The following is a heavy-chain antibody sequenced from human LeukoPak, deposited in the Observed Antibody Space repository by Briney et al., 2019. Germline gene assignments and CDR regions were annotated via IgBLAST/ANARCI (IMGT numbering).Heavy chain of an antibody. Sequence: PSETLSLTCTVSGGSIRSSYYYWGWIRQPPGKGLEWIGYIYHSGSTYYNPSLKSRVTISVDRSKNQFSLKLSSVTAADTAVYYCARAPHDDAFDIWGQGTMVTVSS. V-gene: IGHV4-39*07. CDR1: GGSIRSSYYY. J-gene: IGHJ3*02. CDR2: IYHSGST. CDR3: ARAPHDDAFDI.